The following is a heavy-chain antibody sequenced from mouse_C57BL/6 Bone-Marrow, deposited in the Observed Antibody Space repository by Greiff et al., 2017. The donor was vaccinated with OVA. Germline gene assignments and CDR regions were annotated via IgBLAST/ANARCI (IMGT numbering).Heavy chain of an antibody. Sequence: VQLQQSGAELVRPGASVKSSCTASGFNIKDDYMHWVKQRPEQGLEWIGWIDPENGDTEYASKFQGKATITADTSSNTAYLQLSSLTSEDTAVYYCTSITTVVADYWGQGTTLTVSS. CDR1: GFNIKDDY. D-gene: IGHD1-1*01. CDR3: TSITTVVADY. CDR2: IDPENGDT. V-gene: IGHV14-4*01. J-gene: IGHJ2*01.